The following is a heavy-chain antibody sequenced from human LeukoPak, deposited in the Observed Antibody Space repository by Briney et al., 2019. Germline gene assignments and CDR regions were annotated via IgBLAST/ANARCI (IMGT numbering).Heavy chain of an antibody. CDR1: GFTFSSYA. Sequence: GGSLRLSCAASGFTFSSYAMSWVRQAPGKGLEWVSVIYSGGSTYYADSVKGRFTISRDNSKNTLYLQMNSLRAEDTAVYYCARGRRGTFDYWGQGTLVTVSS. CDR2: IYSGGST. J-gene: IGHJ4*02. D-gene: IGHD5-24*01. V-gene: IGHV3-53*01. CDR3: ARGRRGTFDY.